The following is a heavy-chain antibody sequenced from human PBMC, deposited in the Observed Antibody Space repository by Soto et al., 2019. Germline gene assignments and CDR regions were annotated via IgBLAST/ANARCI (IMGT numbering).Heavy chain of an antibody. CDR3: AKVAGVATGGNVGGLEP. Sequence: VGSLRLSCQSSGFSFSSYAMHCVRQAPGKGLEWVGVISYDGSHTFYGQSVKGRFTITRDNSKNTLYLQMPNLTTDDTGVYYCAKVAGVATGGNVGGLEPWGQGTLVTVSS. CDR2: ISYDGSHT. CDR1: GFSFSSYA. J-gene: IGHJ5*02. D-gene: IGHD6-13*01. V-gene: IGHV3-30*18.